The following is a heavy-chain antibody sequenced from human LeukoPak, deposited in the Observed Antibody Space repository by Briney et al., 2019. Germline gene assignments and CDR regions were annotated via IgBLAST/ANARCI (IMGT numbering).Heavy chain of an antibody. D-gene: IGHD1-14*01. V-gene: IGHV3-23*01. CDR1: GFTFSNYA. CDR3: AKGRTFIDY. Sequence: GGSLRLSCAASGFTFSNYAMNWVRQAPGKGLEEWVSAISGSGGSTFYADSVQGRFTISRDNSRNTLYLQMDSLRAEDTALYYCAKGRTFIDYWGKGTLVTVSS. CDR2: ISGSGGST. J-gene: IGHJ4*02.